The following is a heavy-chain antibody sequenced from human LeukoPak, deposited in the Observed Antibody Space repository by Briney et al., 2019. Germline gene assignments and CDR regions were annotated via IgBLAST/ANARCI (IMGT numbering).Heavy chain of an antibody. CDR2: VYSGGKT. CDR1: EFTVYDTY. J-gene: IGHJ4*02. V-gene: IGHV3-66*02. D-gene: IGHD6-13*01. Sequence: PGGSLRLSCAASEFTVYDTYMSWVRQTPGEGLEWVSVVYSGGKTFYADSVKGRFTSSRDTSKNTVYLQMNTLRADDTAVYYCARQAAAGLDYWGQGTLVTVSS. CDR3: ARQAAAGLDY.